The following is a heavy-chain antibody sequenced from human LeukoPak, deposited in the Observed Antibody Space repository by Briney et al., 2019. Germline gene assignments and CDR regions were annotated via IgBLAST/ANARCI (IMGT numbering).Heavy chain of an antibody. CDR1: GFTFSSYS. V-gene: IGHV3-21*01. J-gene: IGHJ3*02. D-gene: IGHD2-2*01. CDR3: ARNPPAAFGPDI. CDR2: ISSSSSYI. Sequence: GGSLRLSCAASGFTFSSYSTNWVRQAPGKGLEWVSSISSSSSYIYYADSVKGRFTISRDNAKNSLYLQMNSLRAEDTAVYYCARNPPAAFGPDIWGQGTMVTVSS.